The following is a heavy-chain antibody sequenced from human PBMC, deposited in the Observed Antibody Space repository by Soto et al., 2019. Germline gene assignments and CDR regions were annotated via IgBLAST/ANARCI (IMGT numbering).Heavy chain of an antibody. CDR3: ARTHYSNYYFDY. V-gene: IGHV1-18*01. CDR2: ISAYNGNT. D-gene: IGHD4-4*01. Sequence: ASVKVSCKASGYTFTSYGISWVRQAPGQGLEWMGWISAYNGNTNYAQKLQGRVTMTTDTSTSTAYMELRSLRSDDTTVYYCARTHYSNYYFDYWGQGTLVTVSS. J-gene: IGHJ4*02. CDR1: GYTFTSYG.